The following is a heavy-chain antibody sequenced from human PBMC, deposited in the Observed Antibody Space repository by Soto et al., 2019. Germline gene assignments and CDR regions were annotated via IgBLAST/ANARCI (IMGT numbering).Heavy chain of an antibody. Sequence: EVQLVQSGAEVKKPEESLKISCKGSGYIFNTYWIAWVRQMPGKGLEWMGIIYPGDSETRYSPSFQGQVTISADKSISTAYLQWSSLKASDTAMYYCARRTGTGFYGMDVWGQGTTVTVSS. CDR2: IYPGDSET. J-gene: IGHJ6*02. D-gene: IGHD7-27*01. CDR1: GYIFNTYW. V-gene: IGHV5-51*01. CDR3: ARRTGTGFYGMDV.